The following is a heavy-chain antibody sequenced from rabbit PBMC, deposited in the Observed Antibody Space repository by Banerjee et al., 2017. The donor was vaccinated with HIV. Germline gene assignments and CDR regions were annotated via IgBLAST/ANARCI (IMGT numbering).Heavy chain of an antibody. CDR3: ARGDYGSDL. D-gene: IGHD2-1*01. CDR2: IYTGSSGST. CDR1: GIDFSSYG. V-gene: IGHV1S7*01. Sequence: QLVESEGGLVTLGGSLKLSCKASGIDFSSYGISWVRQAPGKGLEWIACIYTGSSGSTYYASWVNGRFTISSHNAQNTLYLQLNSLTVADTATYFCARGDYGSDLWGQGTLVTVS. J-gene: IGHJ3*01.